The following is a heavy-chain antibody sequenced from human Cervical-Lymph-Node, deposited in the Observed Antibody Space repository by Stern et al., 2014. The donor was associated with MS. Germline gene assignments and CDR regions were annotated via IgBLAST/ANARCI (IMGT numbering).Heavy chain of an antibody. J-gene: IGHJ6*02. CDR2: VTWDSNKI. V-gene: IGHV3-9*01. CDR1: GLKFDDYA. CDR3: AKGYSSGAYALDV. Sequence: QLVESGGGLVQPGRSLRLSCAASGLKFDDYAMHWVRQAPGKGLEWVSGVTWDSNKIGYADSVKGRFTISRDNAKNSLYLQMNSLIPEDTALYYCAKGYSSGAYALDVWGQGTTVTVSS. D-gene: IGHD3-22*01.